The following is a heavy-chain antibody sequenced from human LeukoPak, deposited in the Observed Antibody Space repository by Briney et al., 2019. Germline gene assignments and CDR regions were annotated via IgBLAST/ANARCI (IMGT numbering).Heavy chain of an antibody. V-gene: IGHV3-43*01. J-gene: IGHJ4*02. CDR3: AKRDGYNSGVDY. Sequence: GGSLRLSCAASGFTFDDYTMHWVRQASGKGLEWVSLISWDGGSTYYADSVKGRFTISRDNSKNSLYLQMNSLRTEDTALYYCAKRDGYNSGVDYWGQGTLVTVSS. D-gene: IGHD5-24*01. CDR1: GFTFDDYT. CDR2: ISWDGGST.